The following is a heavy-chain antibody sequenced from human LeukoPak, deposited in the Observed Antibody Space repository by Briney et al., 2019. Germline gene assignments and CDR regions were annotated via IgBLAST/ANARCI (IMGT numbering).Heavy chain of an antibody. D-gene: IGHD3-10*01. Sequence: SQTLSLTCAISGDSVSSNSAAWNWIRQSPSRGLEWLGRTYYRSKWYNDYAVSVKSRITINPDTSKNQFPLQLNSVTPEDTAVYYCASSGIGRPAALLWFGELSDYFDYWGQGTLVTVSS. CDR2: TYYRSKWYN. J-gene: IGHJ4*02. CDR3: ASSGIGRPAALLWFGELSDYFDY. V-gene: IGHV6-1*01. CDR1: GDSVSSNSAA.